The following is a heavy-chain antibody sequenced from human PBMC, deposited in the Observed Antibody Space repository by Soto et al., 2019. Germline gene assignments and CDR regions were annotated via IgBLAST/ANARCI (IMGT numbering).Heavy chain of an antibody. V-gene: IGHV4-59*01. CDR2: IYYSGST. CDR3: ARQGFGATHGLVDV. J-gene: IGHJ6*02. CDR1: GGSISSYY. D-gene: IGHD3-10*01. Sequence: SETLSLTCTVSGGSISSYYWSWIRQPPGKGLEWIGYIYYSGSTNYNPSLKSRVTISINTSKNQFSLKLSSVTAADTAVYYCARQGFGATHGLVDVWGQRTTVTVSS.